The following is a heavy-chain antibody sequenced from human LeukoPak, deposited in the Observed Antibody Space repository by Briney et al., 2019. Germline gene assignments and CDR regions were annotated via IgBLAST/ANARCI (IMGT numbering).Heavy chain of an antibody. D-gene: IGHD6-13*01. CDR3: ALDSSGWSDDSFDI. CDR2: IYYSGST. Sequence: PSQSMSLTCTVSGGSISSGGYYWSWIRQHPGKGLEWIGYIYYSGSTYYNPSLKSRVTMSIDTSKNQFSLNLKSVTAADTAVYYCALDSSGWSDDSFDIWGHVTLVTVSS. V-gene: IGHV4-31*03. CDR1: GGSISSGGYY. J-gene: IGHJ3*02.